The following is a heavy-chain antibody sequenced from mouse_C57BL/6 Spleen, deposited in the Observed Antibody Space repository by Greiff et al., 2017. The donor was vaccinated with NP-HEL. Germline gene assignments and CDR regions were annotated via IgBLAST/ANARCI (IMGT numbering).Heavy chain of an antibody. CDR2: IDPNSGGT. CDR3: ARCYYGSSLYFDY. Sequence: QVQLKQPGAELVKPGASVKLSCKASGYTFTSYWMHWVKQRPGRGLEWIGRIDPNSGGTKYNEKFKSKATLTVDKPSSTAYMQLSSLTSEDSAVYYCARCYYGSSLYFDYWGQGTTLTVSS. CDR1: GYTFTSYW. V-gene: IGHV1-72*01. D-gene: IGHD1-1*01. J-gene: IGHJ2*01.